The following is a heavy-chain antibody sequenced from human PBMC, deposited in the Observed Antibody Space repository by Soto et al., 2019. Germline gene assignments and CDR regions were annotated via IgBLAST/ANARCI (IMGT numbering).Heavy chain of an antibody. V-gene: IGHV1-18*01. CDR3: ASEGQAPYYYYGIDV. CDR2: ISGYNGNT. CDR1: GYTFTTYG. Sequence: QVQVVQSGDEVKKPGASVKVSCKASGYTFTTYGFSWVRQAPGQGLEWMGWISGYNGNTKYAEKFQGRVTMTTDTSTSTAHMELTSMRSDDTAVYYCASEGQAPYYYYGIDVWGQGTAGTVSS. J-gene: IGHJ6*02.